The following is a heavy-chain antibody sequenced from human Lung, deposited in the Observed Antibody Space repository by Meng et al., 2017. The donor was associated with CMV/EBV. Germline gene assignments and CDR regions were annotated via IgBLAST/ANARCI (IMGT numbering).Heavy chain of an antibody. CDR1: GGSISSYY. D-gene: IGHD3-22*01. CDR3: ASVTGSSDSSGYYYYYGMDV. Sequence: SETLSLTCTVSGGSISSYYWSWIRQPPGKGLEWIGYIYYSGSTNYNPSLKSRVTISVDTSKNQFSLKLSSVTAADTAVYYCASVTGSSDSSGYYYYYGMDVWXQGTTVXVSS. CDR2: IYYSGST. J-gene: IGHJ6*02. V-gene: IGHV4-59*01.